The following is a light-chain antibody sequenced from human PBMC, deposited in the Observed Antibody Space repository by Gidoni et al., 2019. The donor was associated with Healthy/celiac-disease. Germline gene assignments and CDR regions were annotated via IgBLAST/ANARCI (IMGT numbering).Light chain of an antibody. CDR3: QQYDNLPMYT. V-gene: IGKV1-33*01. Sequence: DIQMTQSPSSLSASVGDRVTITCQASQDISNYLNWYQQKPGKAPKLLIYDASNLETGVPSRFSGSGSGKDFTFTISSLQPEDIATYYCQQYDNLPMYTFGQXTKLEIK. J-gene: IGKJ2*01. CDR1: QDISNY. CDR2: DAS.